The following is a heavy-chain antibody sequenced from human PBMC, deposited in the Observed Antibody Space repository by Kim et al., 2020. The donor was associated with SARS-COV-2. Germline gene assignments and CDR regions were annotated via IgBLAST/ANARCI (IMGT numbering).Heavy chain of an antibody. J-gene: IGHJ4*02. CDR1: GFTFSSYA. V-gene: IGHV3-23*01. CDR3: AKDSSHGGRGLRYFDWLTDPGGNLFDY. CDR2: ISGSGGST. Sequence: GGSLRLSCAASGFTFSSYAMSWVRQAPGKGLEWVSAISGSGGSTYYADSVKGRFTISRDNSKNTLYLQMNSLRAEDTAVYYCAKDSSHGGRGLRYFDWLTDPGGNLFDYWGQGTLVTVSS. D-gene: IGHD3-9*01.